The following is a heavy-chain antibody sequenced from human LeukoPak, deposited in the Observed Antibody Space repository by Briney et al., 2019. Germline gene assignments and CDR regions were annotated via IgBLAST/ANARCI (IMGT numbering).Heavy chain of an antibody. D-gene: IGHD3-16*02. V-gene: IGHV3-7*03. CDR1: GFTFSASW. CDR3: ARSLSSRFSGPRRPYYFDS. CDR2: IKEDGSEK. J-gene: IGHJ4*02. Sequence: GGSLRLSCAASGFTFSASWMTWVRQAPGKGLEWVANIKEDGSEKYYVDSVKGRFTISRDNARNTLYLQMNSLRAEDTAVYYCARSLSSRFSGPRRPYYFDSWGQGTLVTVSS.